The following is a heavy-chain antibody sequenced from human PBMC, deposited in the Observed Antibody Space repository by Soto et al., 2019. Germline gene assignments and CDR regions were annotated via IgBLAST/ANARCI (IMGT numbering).Heavy chain of an antibody. CDR1: GFTFSSYG. CDR3: ARDYKKQLVRGYFDY. J-gene: IGHJ4*02. CDR2: IWYDGSNK. V-gene: IGHV3-33*01. D-gene: IGHD6-6*01. Sequence: GGSLRLSCAASGFTFSSYGMHWVRQAPGKGLEWVAVIWYDGSNKYYADSVKGRFTISRDNSKNTLYLQMNSLRAEDTAVYYCARDYKKQLVRGYFDYWGQGTLVTVSS.